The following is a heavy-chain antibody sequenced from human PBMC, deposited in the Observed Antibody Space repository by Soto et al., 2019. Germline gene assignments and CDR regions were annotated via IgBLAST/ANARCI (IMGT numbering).Heavy chain of an antibody. V-gene: IGHV3-23*01. CDR1: GWKYSRYG. D-gene: IGHD2-21*01. Sequence: GWKYSRYGMWRDHQATGKGLEWVSAISGSGGSTYYADSVKGRFTISRDNSKNTLYLQMNSLRAEDTAVYFFAKDYHIRGWSPVLDILVQGTMDIVS. CDR3: AKDYHIRGWSPVLDI. J-gene: IGHJ3*02. CDR2: ISGSGGST.